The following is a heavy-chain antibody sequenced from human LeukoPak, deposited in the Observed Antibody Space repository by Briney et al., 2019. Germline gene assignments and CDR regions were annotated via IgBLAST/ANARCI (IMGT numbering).Heavy chain of an antibody. D-gene: IGHD3-22*01. V-gene: IGHV4-59*08. Sequence: PSETLSLTCTVSGGSISSYYWSWIRQPPGKGLEWIGYIYYSGSTNYNPSLKSRVTISVDTSKNQFSLKLSSVTAADTAVYYCARQGPNVPSHYYHAFDIWGQGTMVTVSS. J-gene: IGHJ3*02. CDR2: IYYSGST. CDR1: GGSISSYY. CDR3: ARQGPNVPSHYYHAFDI.